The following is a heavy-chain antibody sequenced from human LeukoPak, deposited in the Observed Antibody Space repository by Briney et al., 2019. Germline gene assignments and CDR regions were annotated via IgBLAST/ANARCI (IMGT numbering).Heavy chain of an antibody. D-gene: IGHD6-19*01. V-gene: IGHV4-34*01. CDR2: INHSGST. J-gene: IGHJ4*02. Sequence: SETLSLTCAVYGGSFSGYYWSWIRQPPGKGLEWIGEINHSGSTNYNPSLKSRVTISVDTSKNQFSLKLSSVTAADTAVYYCARGPGQWRVLDYWGQGTLVTVSS. CDR1: GGSFSGYY. CDR3: ARGPGQWRVLDY.